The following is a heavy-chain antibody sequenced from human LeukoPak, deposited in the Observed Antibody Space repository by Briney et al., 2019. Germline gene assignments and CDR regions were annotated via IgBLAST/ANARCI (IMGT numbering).Heavy chain of an antibody. CDR3: ARDRPLDANDYYGFYYFDY. CDR2: INPNSGGT. Sequence: ASVKVSCKASGYTFTGYYMHWVRQAPGQGLEWMGWINPNSGGTNHAQKFQGRVTMTRDTSISTAYMELSRLRSDDTAVYYCARDRPLDANDYYGFYYFDYWGQGTLVTVSS. J-gene: IGHJ4*02. CDR1: GYTFTGYY. D-gene: IGHD3-10*01. V-gene: IGHV1-2*02.